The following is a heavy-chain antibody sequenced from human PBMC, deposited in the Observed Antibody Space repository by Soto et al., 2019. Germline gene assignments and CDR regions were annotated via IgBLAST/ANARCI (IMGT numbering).Heavy chain of an antibody. CDR2: FFSVAER. CDR3: ARMDGDYIYCAMVV. J-gene: IGHJ6*04. Sequence: QVTVKACGPVLVKPTETLPLTCIVSGFSITNPRMRVSWIRQPPGKHLEWLAHFFSVAERSYSASRQTWLTMSTDTSGNQVVRTMTSMQPVDTATYFCARMDGDYIYCAMVVWGKGTTVTVSS. CDR1: GFSITNPRMR. V-gene: IGHV2-26*01. D-gene: IGHD4-17*01.